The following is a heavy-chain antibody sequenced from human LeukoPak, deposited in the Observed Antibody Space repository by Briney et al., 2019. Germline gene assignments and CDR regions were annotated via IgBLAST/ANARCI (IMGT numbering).Heavy chain of an antibody. CDR3: GRDALVGYFSYYYMDV. CDR2: ISNSGST. V-gene: IGHV4-59*11. CDR1: GGSISSHY. J-gene: IGHJ6*03. D-gene: IGHD2-15*01. Sequence: SETLSLTCTVSGGSISSHYWTWIRQSPVEGLEWIGDISNSGSTSYNPSLKSRVTISIDTSKNQFSLKLSSVTAADTAVYYCGRDALVGYFSYYYMDVSGKGTTATVSS.